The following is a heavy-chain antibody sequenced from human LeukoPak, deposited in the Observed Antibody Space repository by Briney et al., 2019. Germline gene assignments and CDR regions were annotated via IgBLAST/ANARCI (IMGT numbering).Heavy chain of an antibody. V-gene: IGHV3-66*01. Sequence: GGSLRLSCAASGFTVTTNYMTWVRQAPGKGLEWVSIIYIGGSTYYADSVKGRFTISRDDSKNTLYLQMNSLRAEDTAVYYCARAGRYDSGWSYYFDYWGQGALVTV. J-gene: IGHJ4*02. CDR3: ARAGRYDSGWSYYFDY. CDR1: GFTVTTNY. CDR2: IYIGGST. D-gene: IGHD6-19*01.